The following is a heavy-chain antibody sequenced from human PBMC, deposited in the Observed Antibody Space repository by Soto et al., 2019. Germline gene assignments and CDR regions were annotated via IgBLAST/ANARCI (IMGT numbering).Heavy chain of an antibody. CDR3: ARVSSSWLRYFDY. CDR2: IYYSGST. D-gene: IGHD6-13*01. V-gene: IGHV4-61*01. J-gene: IGHJ4*02. CDR1: GGSVSSGSYY. Sequence: SETLSLTCTVSGGSVSSGSYYRSWIRQPPGKGLEWIGYIYYSGSTNYNPSRKSRVTISVDTSKNQFSLKLSSVTAADTAVYYCARVSSSWLRYFDYWGQGTLVPVSS.